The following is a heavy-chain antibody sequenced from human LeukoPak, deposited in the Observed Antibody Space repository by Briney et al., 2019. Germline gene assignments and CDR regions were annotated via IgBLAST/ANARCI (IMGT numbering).Heavy chain of an antibody. CDR3: ASCYTFDYYMDV. D-gene: IGHD3-16*02. CDR1: GGTFSSYA. Sequence: ASVKVSCRASGGTFSSYAISWVRQVPGQGLEWMGGIIPIFGTANYAQKFQGRVTITTDESTSTAYMELSSLRSEDTVVYYCASCYTFDYYMDVWGKGTTVTVSS. V-gene: IGHV1-69*05. CDR2: IIPIFGTA. J-gene: IGHJ6*03.